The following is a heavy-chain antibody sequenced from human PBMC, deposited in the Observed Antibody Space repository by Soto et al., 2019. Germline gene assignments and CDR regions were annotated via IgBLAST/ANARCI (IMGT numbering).Heavy chain of an antibody. CDR1: GGSISSYY. J-gene: IGHJ5*02. V-gene: IGHV4-59*01. CDR2: IYYSGST. D-gene: IGHD6-13*01. CDR3: ARARGAAGTLNWLDP. Sequence: SETLSLTCTVSGGSISSYYWSWIRQPPGKGLEWIGYIYYSGSTNYNPSLKSRVTISVDTSKNQFSLKLSSVTAADTAVYYCARARGAAGTLNWLDPWGQGTLVTVSS.